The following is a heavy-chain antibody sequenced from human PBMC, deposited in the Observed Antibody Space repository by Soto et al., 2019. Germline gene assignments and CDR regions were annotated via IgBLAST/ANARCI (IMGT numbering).Heavy chain of an antibody. CDR2: IMPVFPTP. Sequence: QVQLVQSGAGVKKPGSSVKVSCKTSGGTFRTSAISWVRQAPGQGLEWMGGIMPVFPTPDYAQKFQGRVTITADESTSTAYMELSSLRSDDTAVYYCARDKDRQQLGGNYYYIMDVWGQGTTVTVSS. J-gene: IGHJ6*01. V-gene: IGHV1-69*12. D-gene: IGHD3-3*02. CDR3: ARDKDRQQLGGNYYYIMDV. CDR1: GGTFRTSA.